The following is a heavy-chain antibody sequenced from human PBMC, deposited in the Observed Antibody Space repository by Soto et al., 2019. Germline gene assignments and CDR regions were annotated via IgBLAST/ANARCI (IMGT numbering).Heavy chain of an antibody. CDR1: GGTFSSDA. J-gene: IGHJ5*02. V-gene: IGHV1-69*06. Sequence: QVQLVQSGAEVKKPGSSVKVSCKASGGTFSSDAISWVRQAPGQGLEWMGGIIPIFGTANYAQKFQGRVTITADKSTSTAYMELSNLRSEDTAVYYCARDYYGSGSHRYNWFDPWGQGTLVTVSS. CDR2: IIPIFGTA. CDR3: ARDYYGSGSHRYNWFDP. D-gene: IGHD3-10*01.